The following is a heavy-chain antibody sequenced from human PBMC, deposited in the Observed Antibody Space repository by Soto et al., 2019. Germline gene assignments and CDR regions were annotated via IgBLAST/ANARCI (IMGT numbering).Heavy chain of an antibody. CDR2: IKQDGSEK. V-gene: IGHV3-7*01. CDR3: ARDLDYSSGWHPRDYYYYMDV. D-gene: IGHD6-19*01. CDR1: GFTFSSYW. J-gene: IGHJ6*03. Sequence: GGSLRLSCAASGFTFSSYWMSWVRQAPGKGLEWVANIKQDGSEKYYVDSVKGRFTISRDNAKNSLYLQMNSLRAEDTAVYYCARDLDYSSGWHPRDYYYYMDVWGKGTTVTVSS.